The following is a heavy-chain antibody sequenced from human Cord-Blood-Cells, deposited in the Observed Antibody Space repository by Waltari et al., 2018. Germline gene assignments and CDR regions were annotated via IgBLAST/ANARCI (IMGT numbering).Heavy chain of an antibody. CDR3: TTDIVVPAANAFDI. CDR1: GFTFSNAW. Sequence: EVQLVESGGGLVKPGGSLRHSCAAPGFTFSNAWMSWVRQAPGKVLEWVGRIKSKTDGGTTDYAAPVKGRFTISRDESKNTLYLQMSSLKTEDTAVYYCTTDIVVPAANAFDIWGQGTMVTVSS. J-gene: IGHJ3*02. CDR2: IKSKTDGGTT. D-gene: IGHD2-2*01. V-gene: IGHV3-15*01.